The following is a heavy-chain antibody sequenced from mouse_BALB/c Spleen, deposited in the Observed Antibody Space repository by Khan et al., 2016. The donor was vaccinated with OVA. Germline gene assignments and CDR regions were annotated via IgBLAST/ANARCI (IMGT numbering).Heavy chain of an antibody. V-gene: IGHV1-77*01. Sequence: VQLVESGAELARPGASVKLSCKTSGYTFTDFYINWVKQRTGQGLEWIGDIYPGSANTYYNEKFKGKATLNVDKSSSTAYMQLSSLTSEDSAVYFCARSGSGSFGFWGQGTLVTVSA. D-gene: IGHD2-2*01. CDR2: IYPGSANT. CDR3: ARSGSGSFGF. J-gene: IGHJ3*01. CDR1: GYTFTDFY.